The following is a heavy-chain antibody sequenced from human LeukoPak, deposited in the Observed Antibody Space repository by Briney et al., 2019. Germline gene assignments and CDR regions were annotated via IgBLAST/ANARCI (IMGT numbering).Heavy chain of an antibody. Sequence: PSQTLSLTCTVSGGSISSGGYYWSWIRQAPGKGLEWIGYIYHSGSTYYNPSLKSRVTISVDRSKNQFSLKLSSVTAADTAVYYCARPLLRFRNIAARSGAFDIWGQGTMVTVSS. CDR1: GGSISSGGYY. V-gene: IGHV4-30-2*01. CDR3: ARPLLRFRNIAARSGAFDI. D-gene: IGHD6-6*01. CDR2: IYHSGST. J-gene: IGHJ3*02.